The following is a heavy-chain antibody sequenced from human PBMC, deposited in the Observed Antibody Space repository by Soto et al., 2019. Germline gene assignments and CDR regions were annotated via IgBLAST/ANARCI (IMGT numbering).Heavy chain of an antibody. CDR3: ARAHPYDSSGYQPPFDY. CDR1: GYTFTSYA. D-gene: IGHD3-22*01. Sequence: GASVKVSCKASGYTFTSYAMHWVRQAPGQRLEWMGWINAGNGNTKYSQKCQGRVTITRDTAASTAYMELSSLRSEDTAVYYCARAHPYDSSGYQPPFDYWGQGTLVTVSS. CDR2: INAGNGNT. V-gene: IGHV1-3*01. J-gene: IGHJ4*02.